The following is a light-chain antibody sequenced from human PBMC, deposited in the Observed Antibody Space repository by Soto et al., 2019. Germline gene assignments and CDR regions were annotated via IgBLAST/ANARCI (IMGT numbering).Light chain of an antibody. J-gene: IGLJ3*02. CDR3: QSYDSSLSGLWV. CDR1: SSNIGAGYD. V-gene: IGLV1-40*01. Sequence: QPVLTQPPSVSGAPGQRVTISCTGSSSNIGAGYDVHWYQQLPGTAPKLLIYGNSNRPSGVPDRFSGSKSGTSASLAITGLQAEDEADYHCQSYDSSLSGLWVFGGGTKLTVL. CDR2: GNS.